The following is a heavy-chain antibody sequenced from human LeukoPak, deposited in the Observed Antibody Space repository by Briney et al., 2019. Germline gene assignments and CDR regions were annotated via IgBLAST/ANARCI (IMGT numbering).Heavy chain of an antibody. Sequence: ASVKVSCKASGNTFTNYALNWVRQAPGQGPEWMGWINTNTGNPTYAQAFTGRFVFPLDTSVTTAYLQISSLKAEDTAVYYCASSSSALLFYCFYSMDVWGKGTTVTVSS. J-gene: IGHJ6*03. D-gene: IGHD6-6*01. CDR2: INTNTGNP. V-gene: IGHV7-4-1*02. CDR3: ASSSSALLFYCFYSMDV. CDR1: GNTFTNYA.